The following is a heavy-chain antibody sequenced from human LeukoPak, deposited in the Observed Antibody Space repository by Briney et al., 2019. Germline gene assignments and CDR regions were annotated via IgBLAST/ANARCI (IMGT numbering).Heavy chain of an antibody. Sequence: ASVKVSCKASGYTFTGYYMHWVRQAPGQGLEWMGWISPTSGGTNYAQKFQGRVTMTRDTSISTAYMELSSLRSEDTAVYYCARGDSGSYFDYWGQGTLVTVSS. CDR1: GYTFTGYY. CDR2: ISPTSGGT. V-gene: IGHV1-2*02. CDR3: ARGDSGSYFDY. J-gene: IGHJ4*02. D-gene: IGHD1-26*01.